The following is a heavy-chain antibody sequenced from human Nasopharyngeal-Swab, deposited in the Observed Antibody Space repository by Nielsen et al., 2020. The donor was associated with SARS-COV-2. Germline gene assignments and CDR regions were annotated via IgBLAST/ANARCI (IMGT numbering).Heavy chain of an antibody. V-gene: IGHV3-23*01. J-gene: IGHJ6*02. Sequence: GESLKISCAASGFNFGNFAMSWVRQAPGKGLEWVATISADGTSSCISNYYAESVKGRFTISRDSANDILHLQMNSLRAEDSALYYCAKDKATFCTSSVCYFGMDVWGQGTTVTVSS. CDR3: AKDKATFCTSSVCYFGMDV. CDR1: GFNFGNFA. D-gene: IGHD2-8*01. CDR2: ISADGTSSCISN.